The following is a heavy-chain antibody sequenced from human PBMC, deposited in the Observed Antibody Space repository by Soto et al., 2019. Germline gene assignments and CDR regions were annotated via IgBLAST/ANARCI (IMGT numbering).Heavy chain of an antibody. Sequence: GESLKISCKGSGYTFSNYWIGWVRQMPGEGLEWMGVTYPSDSDTRYSPSFQGQVTISADKSITTAFLQWSSLKASDTAMYYCVRSGTSSGRFSDYWGQGTLVTVSS. J-gene: IGHJ4*01. D-gene: IGHD2-8*01. CDR3: VRSGTSSGRFSDY. CDR1: GYTFSNYW. CDR2: TYPSDSDT. V-gene: IGHV5-51*01.